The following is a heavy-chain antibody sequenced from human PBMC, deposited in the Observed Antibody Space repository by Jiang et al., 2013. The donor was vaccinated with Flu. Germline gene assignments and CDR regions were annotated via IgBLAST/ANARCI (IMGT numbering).Heavy chain of an antibody. CDR1: GGTFSSYA. CDR2: IIPIFGTA. CDR3: ARPFYSNYEGYYFDY. V-gene: IGHV1-69*01. D-gene: IGHD4-11*01. Sequence: EVKKPGSSVKVSCKASGGTFSSYAISWVRQAPGQGLEWMGGIIPIFGTANYAQKFQGRVTITADESTSTAYMELSSLRSEDTAVYYCARPFYSNYEGYYFDYWGQGTLVTVSS. J-gene: IGHJ4*02.